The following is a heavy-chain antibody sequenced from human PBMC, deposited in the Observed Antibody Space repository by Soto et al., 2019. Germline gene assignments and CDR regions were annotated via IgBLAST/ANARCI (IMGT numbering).Heavy chain of an antibody. CDR1: GGTFSSYA. Sequence: GASVKVSCKASGGTFSSYAISWVRQAPGQGLEWMGGIIPIFVTANYAQKFQGRVTITADESTRTAYMELSSLRSEDTAVYYCARHDFWSGYPRNYYYGMDVWGQGTTVTVYS. D-gene: IGHD3-3*01. CDR3: ARHDFWSGYPRNYYYGMDV. J-gene: IGHJ6*02. CDR2: IIPIFVTA. V-gene: IGHV1-69*13.